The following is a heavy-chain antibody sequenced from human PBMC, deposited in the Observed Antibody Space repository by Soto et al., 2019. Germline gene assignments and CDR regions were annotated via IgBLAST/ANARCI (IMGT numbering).Heavy chain of an antibody. J-gene: IGHJ4*02. CDR3: ASEDSGYDSIDFDY. D-gene: IGHD5-12*01. Sequence: QVQLVESGGGVVQPGRSLRLSCAASGFTFSSYGMHWVRQAPGKGLEWVAVIWYDGSNKYYADSVKGRFTISRDNSKNTLYLQMNSLRAEDTAVYYCASEDSGYDSIDFDYWGQGTLVTVSS. CDR2: IWYDGSNK. V-gene: IGHV3-33*01. CDR1: GFTFSSYG.